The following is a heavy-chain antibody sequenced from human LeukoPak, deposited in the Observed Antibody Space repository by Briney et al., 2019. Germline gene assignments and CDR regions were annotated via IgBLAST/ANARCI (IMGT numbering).Heavy chain of an antibody. Sequence: GRSLRLSCAASGFAFNTYAMHWVRQAPGKGLEWVAVISYDGSNKYYADSVKGRFTISRDNSKNTLYLQMNSLRAEDTAVYYCATPYGSGNKRDFDYWGQGTLVTVSS. CDR3: ATPYGSGNKRDFDY. V-gene: IGHV3-30*03. CDR2: ISYDGSNK. J-gene: IGHJ4*02. D-gene: IGHD3-10*01. CDR1: GFAFNTYA.